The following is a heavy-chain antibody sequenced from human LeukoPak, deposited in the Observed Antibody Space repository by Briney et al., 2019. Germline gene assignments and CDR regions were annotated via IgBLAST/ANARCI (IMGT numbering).Heavy chain of an antibody. Sequence: GRSLRLFCAASGFIFSSYGMHWFRQAPGKGLVGVAVIWYDGSNKYYADSVKGRFTISRDNSKNTLYLQMNNLRAEDTAVYYCAKGGGTATMVRGVIIGDYFDYWGQGNLVTVSS. CDR1: GFIFSSYG. V-gene: IGHV3-33*06. CDR2: IWYDGSNK. J-gene: IGHJ4*02. D-gene: IGHD3-10*01. CDR3: AKGGGTATMVRGVIIGDYFDY.